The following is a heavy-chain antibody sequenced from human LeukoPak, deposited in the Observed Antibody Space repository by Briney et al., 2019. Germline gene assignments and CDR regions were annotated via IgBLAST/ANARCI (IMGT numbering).Heavy chain of an antibody. V-gene: IGHV3-74*01. CDR3: GRDLGGRSGY. Sequence: LPGGSLRLSCAVSGFTFRTYWMHWVRQVPGEGLVWVSRINEDGSITNYADSVKGRFSISRDNAKNTLYLQMNSLRAEDTAVYYCGRDLGGRSGYWGQGTPVTVSS. J-gene: IGHJ4*02. CDR1: GFTFRTYW. CDR2: INEDGSIT. D-gene: IGHD1-26*01.